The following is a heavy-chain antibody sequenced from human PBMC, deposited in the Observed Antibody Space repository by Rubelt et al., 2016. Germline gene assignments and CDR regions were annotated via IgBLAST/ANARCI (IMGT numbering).Heavy chain of an antibody. CDR3: ARDSRTTTGKFFDS. CDR2: INHSGST. J-gene: IGHJ3*01. Sequence: GLEWIGEINHSGSTNYNPSLKSRLTVSVDTSKNQFSLKLTSVTAADTAVYYCARDSRTTTGKFFDSWGQGTMVTVSS. V-gene: IGHV4-34*01. D-gene: IGHD4-17*01.